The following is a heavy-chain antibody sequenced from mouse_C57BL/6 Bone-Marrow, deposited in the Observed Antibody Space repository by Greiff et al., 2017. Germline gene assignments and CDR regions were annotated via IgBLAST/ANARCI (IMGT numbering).Heavy chain of an antibody. V-gene: IGHV10-3*01. Sequence: EAGGGLVQPKGSLKLSCAASGFTFNTYAMHWVRQAPGKGLEWVARIRSKSSNYATYYADSVKDRFTISRDDSQSMLYLQMNNLKTEDTAMYYCVRDKEAQATAWFAYWGQGTLVTVSA. CDR1: GFTFNTYA. J-gene: IGHJ3*01. CDR3: VRDKEAQATAWFAY. D-gene: IGHD3-2*02. CDR2: IRSKSSNYAT.